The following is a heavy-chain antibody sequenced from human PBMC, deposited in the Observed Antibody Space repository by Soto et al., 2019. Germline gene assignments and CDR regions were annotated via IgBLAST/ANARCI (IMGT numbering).Heavy chain of an antibody. CDR1: GYTFTSYD. Sequence: ASVKVSCKASGYTFTSYDINWVRQATGQGLEWMGWMNPNSGNTGYAQKFQGRVTMTRNTSISTAYMELSSLRSEDTAVYYCARGVELRFLEWLPGSWFDPWGQGTMVTVSS. CDR2: MNPNSGNT. V-gene: IGHV1-8*01. D-gene: IGHD3-3*01. CDR3: ARGVELRFLEWLPGSWFDP. J-gene: IGHJ5*01.